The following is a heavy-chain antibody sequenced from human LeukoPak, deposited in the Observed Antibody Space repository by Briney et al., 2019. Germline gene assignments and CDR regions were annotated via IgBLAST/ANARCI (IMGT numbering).Heavy chain of an antibody. CDR1: GFTFSSYS. Sequence: GGSLRLSCAASGFTFSSYSMNWVRQAPGKGLEWVSGISWNSGSIGYADSVKGRFTISRDNAKNSLYLQMNSLRAEDTALYYCAKDRLDTATRSGDFDYWGQGTLVTVSS. CDR2: ISWNSGSI. D-gene: IGHD5-18*01. J-gene: IGHJ4*02. CDR3: AKDRLDTATRSGDFDY. V-gene: IGHV3-9*01.